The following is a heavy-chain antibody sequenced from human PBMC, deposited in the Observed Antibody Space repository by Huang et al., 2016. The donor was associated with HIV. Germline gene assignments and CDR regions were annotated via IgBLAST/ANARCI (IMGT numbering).Heavy chain of an antibody. V-gene: IGHV1-69*13. Sequence: QVQLVQSGAEVKKPGSSVKVSCKVSGGTFNNAISWWRQAPGQGLEWMGGIIPIFGTPNYARKFQGRVTITADESTSIAYMELSSLRSEDTAVYYCARGAPDLDSHLDHWGQGTLVTVSS. CDR3: ARGAPDLDSHLDH. CDR2: IIPIFGTP. D-gene: IGHD3-3*01. J-gene: IGHJ4*02. CDR1: GGTFNNA.